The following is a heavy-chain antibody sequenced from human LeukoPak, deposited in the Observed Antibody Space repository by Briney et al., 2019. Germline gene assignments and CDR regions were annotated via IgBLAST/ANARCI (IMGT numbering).Heavy chain of an antibody. Sequence: SQTLSLTCTVSGGSISSGGYYWSWIRQHPGKGLEWIGYIYYSGSTYYNPSLKSQVTISVDTSKNQFSLKLSSVTAADTAVYYCARGTRTGEDYWGQGTLVAVSS. CDR3: ARGTRTGEDY. D-gene: IGHD7-27*01. J-gene: IGHJ4*02. CDR1: GGSISSGGYY. V-gene: IGHV4-31*01. CDR2: IYYSGST.